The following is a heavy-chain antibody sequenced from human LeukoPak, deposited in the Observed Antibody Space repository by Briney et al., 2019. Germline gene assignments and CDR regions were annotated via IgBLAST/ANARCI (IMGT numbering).Heavy chain of an antibody. J-gene: IGHJ4*02. CDR3: ARARVGDYGYYFDY. CDR2: ISGSGGST. CDR1: GFTFSSYA. Sequence: GGSLRLSCAASGFTFSSYAMSWVRQAPGKGLEWVSAISGSGGSTYYADSVKGRFTISRDNSKNTLYLQMGSLRAEDMAVYYCARARVGDYGYYFDYWGQGTLVTVSS. D-gene: IGHD4-17*01. V-gene: IGHV3-23*01.